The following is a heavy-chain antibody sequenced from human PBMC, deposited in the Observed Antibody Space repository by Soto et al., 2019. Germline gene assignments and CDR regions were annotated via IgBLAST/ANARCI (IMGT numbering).Heavy chain of an antibody. D-gene: IGHD1-7*01. CDR3: ARDGVSLTEYTCNYGTYFDY. CDR1: GFTYSTYT. CDR2: ISYDGNNK. V-gene: IGHV3-30-3*01. J-gene: IGHJ4*02. Sequence: AGGSLRLACAASGFTYSTYTMHWVRQAPGKGLEWVAVISYDGNNKFYADSVKGRFTISRDSTKQTLYLQMNSLRPDDTAMYYCARDGVSLTEYTCNYGTYFDYWGQRALLTGSS.